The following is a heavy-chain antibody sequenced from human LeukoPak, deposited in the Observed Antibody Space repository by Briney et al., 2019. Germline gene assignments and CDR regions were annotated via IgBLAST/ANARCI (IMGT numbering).Heavy chain of an antibody. V-gene: IGHV3-74*01. Sequence: GGSLRLSCAASGFTFSSYWMHWVRQAPGKGLVWVSRINSDGSSTSYADSVKGRFTISRDNAKNTLYLQMNSLRAEDTAVYYCAREGGSYYYYWFDPWGQGTLVTVSS. CDR1: GFTFSSYW. CDR3: AREGGSYYYYWFDP. D-gene: IGHD1-26*01. CDR2: INSDGSST. J-gene: IGHJ5*02.